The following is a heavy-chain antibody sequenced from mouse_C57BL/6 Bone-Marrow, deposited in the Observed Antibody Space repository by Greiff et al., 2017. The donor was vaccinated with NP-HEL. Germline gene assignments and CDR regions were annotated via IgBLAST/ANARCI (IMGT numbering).Heavy chain of an antibody. J-gene: IGHJ1*03. Sequence: EVKVEESGPGLVKPSQSLSLTCSVTGYSITSGYYWNWIRQFPGNKLEWMGYISYDGSNNYNPSLKNRISITRDTSKNQFFLKLNSVTTEDTATYYCARDDYYGSRWYFDVWGTGTTVTVSS. V-gene: IGHV3-6*01. D-gene: IGHD1-1*01. CDR3: ARDDYYGSRWYFDV. CDR2: ISYDGSN. CDR1: GYSITSGYY.